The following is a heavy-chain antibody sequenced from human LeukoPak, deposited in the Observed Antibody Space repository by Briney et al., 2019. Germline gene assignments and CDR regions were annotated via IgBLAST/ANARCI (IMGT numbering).Heavy chain of an antibody. D-gene: IGHD3-10*01. CDR2: ISPSGGST. CDR3: AKSMVRGVIAY. Sequence: ASVKVSCKAFGYTFTSNYMHWVRQAPGQGPEWMGVISPSGGSTTYAQKFQGRVTITADKSTSTAYMELSSLRSEDTAVYYCAKSMVRGVIAYWGQGTLVTVSS. V-gene: IGHV1-46*01. J-gene: IGHJ4*02. CDR1: GYTFTSNY.